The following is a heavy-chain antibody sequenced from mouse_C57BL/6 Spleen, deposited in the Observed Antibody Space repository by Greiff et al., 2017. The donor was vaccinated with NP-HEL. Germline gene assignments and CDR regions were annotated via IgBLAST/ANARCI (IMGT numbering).Heavy chain of an antibody. D-gene: IGHD1-1*01. V-gene: IGHV1-59*01. CDR3: ARGDYYGSSYDYAIDY. Sequence: VQLQQPGAELVRPGTSVKLSCKASGYTFTSYWMHWVKQRPGQGLEWIGVIDPSDSYTNYNQKFKGKATLTVDKSSSTAYMQLTSLTSEDSAVYDCARGDYYGSSYDYAIDYWGQGTSVTVSS. J-gene: IGHJ4*01. CDR2: IDPSDSYT. CDR1: GYTFTSYW.